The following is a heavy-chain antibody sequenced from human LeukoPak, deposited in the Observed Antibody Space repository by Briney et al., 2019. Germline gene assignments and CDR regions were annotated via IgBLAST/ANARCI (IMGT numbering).Heavy chain of an antibody. V-gene: IGHV4-59*08. CDR1: GGSLSSYY. J-gene: IGHJ5*02. CDR2: VYYSGST. D-gene: IGHD2-2*01. Sequence: SETLSLTCTVSGGSLSSYYWSWIRQPPGKGLAWIGYVYYSGSTNYNPSLKSRVTISVDTSKNQFSLKLSSVTAADTAVYYCARPQGYCSSTSCYHWFDPWGQGTLVTVSS. CDR3: ARPQGYCSSTSCYHWFDP.